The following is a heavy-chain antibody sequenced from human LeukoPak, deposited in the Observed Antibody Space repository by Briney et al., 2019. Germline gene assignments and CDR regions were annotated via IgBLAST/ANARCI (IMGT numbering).Heavy chain of an antibody. D-gene: IGHD6-19*01. Sequence: GGSLRLSCAASGFSFTSYAMSWVRQAPGKGLEWVSAISNSGAGTFYADSAKGRFTISRDNSQNTLYLQMNSLRAEDTAVYYCVKAVAVILRGLDYWGQGTLVTVSS. V-gene: IGHV3-23*01. CDR1: GFSFTSYA. CDR2: ISNSGAGT. J-gene: IGHJ4*02. CDR3: VKAVAVILRGLDY.